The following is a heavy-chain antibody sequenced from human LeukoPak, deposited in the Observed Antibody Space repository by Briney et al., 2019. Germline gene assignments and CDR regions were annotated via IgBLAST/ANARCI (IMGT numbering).Heavy chain of an antibody. D-gene: IGHD3-9*01. CDR1: GYTFTSHD. J-gene: IGHJ3*02. V-gene: IGHV1-8*01. CDR3: ARGLRYFDWFNDAFDI. Sequence: ASVKVSCEASGYTFTSHDINWVRQATGQGLEWMGWMNPNSGNTGYAQKFQGRVTMTRNTSISTAYMELSSLRSEDTAVYYCARGLRYFDWFNDAFDIWGQGTMVTVSS. CDR2: MNPNSGNT.